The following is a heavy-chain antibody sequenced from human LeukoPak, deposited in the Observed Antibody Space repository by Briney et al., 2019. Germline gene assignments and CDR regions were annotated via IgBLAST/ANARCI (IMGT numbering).Heavy chain of an antibody. CDR3: ASVDTAMAYFDY. Sequence: SQTLSLTCTVSGGSISSGSYYWSWIRQPAGKGLEWIGRIYTSESTNYNPSLKSRVTISVATSKNQCSLKLSSATAADTAVYYCASVDTAMAYFDYWGQGTLVTVSS. CDR2: IYTSEST. D-gene: IGHD5-18*01. V-gene: IGHV4-61*02. J-gene: IGHJ4*02. CDR1: GGSISSGSYY.